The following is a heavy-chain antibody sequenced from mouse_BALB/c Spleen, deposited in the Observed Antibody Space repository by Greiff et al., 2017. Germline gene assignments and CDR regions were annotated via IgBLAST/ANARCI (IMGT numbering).Heavy chain of an antibody. CDR1: GFNIKDTY. V-gene: IGHV14-3*02. D-gene: IGHD2-1*01. CDR3: ASGIYYGNLFAY. J-gene: IGHJ3*01. Sequence: VHVKQSGAELVKPGASVKLSCTASGFNIKDTYMHWVKQRPEQGLEWIGRIDPANGNTKYDPKFQGKATITADTSSNTAYLQLSSLTSEDTAVYYCASGIYYGNLFAYWGQGTLVTVSA. CDR2: IDPANGNT.